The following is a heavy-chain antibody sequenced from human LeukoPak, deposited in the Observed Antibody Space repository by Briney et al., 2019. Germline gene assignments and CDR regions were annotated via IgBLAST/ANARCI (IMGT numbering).Heavy chain of an antibody. J-gene: IGHJ3*02. CDR1: GYTFTGYY. V-gene: IGHV1-2*02. D-gene: IGHD6-19*01. Sequence: GASVKVSCKASGYTFTGYYMHWVRQAPGQGLEWMGWINPNSVGTNYAQKFQGRVTMTRDTSISTAYLQWSSLKASDTAMYYCAKQRSGIEVAGNAYDIWGQGTMVTVS. CDR3: AKQRSGIEVAGNAYDI. CDR2: INPNSVGT.